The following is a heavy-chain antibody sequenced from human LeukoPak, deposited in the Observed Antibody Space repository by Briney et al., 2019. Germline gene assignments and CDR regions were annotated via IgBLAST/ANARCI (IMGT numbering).Heavy chain of an antibody. CDR1: GFTFSSYG. CDR2: IWYDGSNK. J-gene: IGHJ4*02. V-gene: IGHV3-33*06. D-gene: IGHD1-14*01. CDR3: AKDLRKDGIWDIDY. Sequence: PGRSLRLSCAASGFTFSSYGMHWVRQAPGKGLEWVAVIWYDGSNKYYADSVKGRFTISRDNSKNTLYLQMNSLRAEDTALYYCAKDLRKDGIWDIDYWGQGTLVTVSS.